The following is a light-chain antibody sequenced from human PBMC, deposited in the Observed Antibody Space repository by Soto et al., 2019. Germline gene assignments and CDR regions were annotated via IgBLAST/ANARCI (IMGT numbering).Light chain of an antibody. CDR3: SSYRSRSTVV. J-gene: IGLJ2*01. CDR2: DVS. V-gene: IGLV2-14*01. CDR1: SSDVGGYNY. Sequence: QSALTQPASVSGSPGQSITISCTGTSSDVGGYNYVSWYQQHPGKAPKLIIYDVSNRPSGVSNRFSGSKSGNTASLTISGLQAEDEADYYCSSYRSRSTVVFGGGTKLPVL.